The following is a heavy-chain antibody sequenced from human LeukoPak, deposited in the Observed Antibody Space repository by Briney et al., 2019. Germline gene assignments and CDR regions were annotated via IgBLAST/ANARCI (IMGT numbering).Heavy chain of an antibody. J-gene: IGHJ4*02. V-gene: IGHV3-21*01. CDR3: ATLYYGDYAVKVPFDY. CDR2: ISSSSSYI. D-gene: IGHD4-17*01. CDR1: GFTFSSYS. Sequence: PGGSLRLSCAASGFTFSSYSMNWVRQAPGKGLEWVSSISSSSSYIYYADSVKGRFTISRDNAKNSLYLQMNSLRAEDTAVCYCATLYYGDYAVKVPFDYWGQGTLVTVSS.